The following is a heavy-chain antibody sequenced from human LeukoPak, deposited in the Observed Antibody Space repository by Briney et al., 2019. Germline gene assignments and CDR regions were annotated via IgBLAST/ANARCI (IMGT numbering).Heavy chain of an antibody. D-gene: IGHD5-24*01. CDR1: GFTFSNYA. CDR3: AKDLSGYNGISGY. Sequence: GGSLRLSCAASGFTFSNYAMNWVRQAPGKGLEWVSAVSGSGGSTYYADSVKGRFTISRDNSKNTLYLQMNSLRAEDTAVYYCAKDLSGYNGISGYWGQGTLVTVSS. J-gene: IGHJ4*02. CDR2: VSGSGGST. V-gene: IGHV3-23*01.